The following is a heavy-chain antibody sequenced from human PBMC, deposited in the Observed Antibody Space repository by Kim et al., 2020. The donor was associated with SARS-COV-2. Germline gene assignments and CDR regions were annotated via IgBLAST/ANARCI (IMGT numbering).Heavy chain of an antibody. CDR3: ASAGYYYDSSGYYREAFDI. Sequence: RRVTISVDTSKNQFSLKLSSVTAADTAVYYCASAGYYYDSSGYYREAFDIWGQGTMVTVSS. D-gene: IGHD3-22*01. V-gene: IGHV4-39*01. J-gene: IGHJ3*02.